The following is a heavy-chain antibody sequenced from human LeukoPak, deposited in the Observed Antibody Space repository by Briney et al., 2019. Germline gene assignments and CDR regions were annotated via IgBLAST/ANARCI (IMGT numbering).Heavy chain of an antibody. CDR2: IYYSGST. D-gene: IGHD2-2*01. CDR1: GGSISSNY. CDR3: ARGTKYQLPYCFDY. V-gene: IGHV4-59*01. J-gene: IGHJ4*02. Sequence: SETLSLTCTVSGGSISSNYWSWIRQPPGKGLEWIGYIYYSGSTNYNPSLKSRVTISVDTSKNQFSLKLSSVTAADTAVYYCARGTKYQLPYCFDYWGQGTLVTVSS.